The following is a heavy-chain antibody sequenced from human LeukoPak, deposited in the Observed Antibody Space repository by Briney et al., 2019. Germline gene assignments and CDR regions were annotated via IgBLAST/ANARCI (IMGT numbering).Heavy chain of an antibody. CDR2: IYSGGST. J-gene: IGHJ4*02. V-gene: IGHV3-53*01. D-gene: IGHD3-22*01. Sequence: GGSLRLSYAASGFTVSSNYMSWVRQAPGEGLEWVSVIYSGGSTYYADSVKGRFTISRDNSKNTLYLQMNSLRAEDTAVYYCARSRYYYDSSGYQRTRYYFDYWGQGTLVTVSS. CDR3: ARSRYYYDSSGYQRTRYYFDY. CDR1: GFTVSSNY.